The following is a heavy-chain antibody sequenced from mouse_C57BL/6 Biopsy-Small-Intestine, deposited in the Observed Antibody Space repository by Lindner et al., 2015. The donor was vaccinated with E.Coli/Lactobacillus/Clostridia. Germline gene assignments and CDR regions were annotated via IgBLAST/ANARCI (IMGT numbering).Heavy chain of an antibody. D-gene: IGHD2-3*01. J-gene: IGHJ1*03. CDR1: GYTFTTYP. CDR2: FHPYNDDT. V-gene: IGHV1-47*01. Sequence: VQLQESGAELVKPGASVKMSCKASGYTFTTYPMEWMKQNHGKSIEWIGNFHPYNDDTKYNEKFKGKATLTVEKSSNTVYLELSRLTSDDSAVYYCALYDSYGYFDAWGTGTTVTVSS. CDR3: ALYDSYGYFDA.